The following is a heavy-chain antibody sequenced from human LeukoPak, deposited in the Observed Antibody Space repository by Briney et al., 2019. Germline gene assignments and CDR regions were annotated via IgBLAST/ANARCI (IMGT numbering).Heavy chain of an antibody. V-gene: IGHV3-23*01. CDR1: GFTFSSYA. CDR3: AKDLIVGATRNWFDP. CDR2: ISGSGGST. D-gene: IGHD1-26*01. Sequence: GGSLRLSCAASGFTFSSYAMSWVRQAPGKGLEWVSAISGSGGSTYYADSVKGRFTISRDNSKNTLYMQMNSLRAEDTAVYYCAKDLIVGATRNWFDPWGQGTLVTVSS. J-gene: IGHJ5*02.